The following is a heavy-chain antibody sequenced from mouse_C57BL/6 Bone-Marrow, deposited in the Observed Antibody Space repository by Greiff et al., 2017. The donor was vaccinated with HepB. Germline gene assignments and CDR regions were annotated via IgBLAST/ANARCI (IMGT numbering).Heavy chain of an antibody. CDR3: ARTFITTVVASFDY. V-gene: IGHV1-77*01. J-gene: IGHJ2*01. Sequence: VMLVESGAELVKPGASVKISCKASGYTFTDYYINWVKQRPGQGLEWIGMIHPNSGSTNYNEKFKSKATLTVDKSSSTAYMQLSSLTSEDSAVYYCARTFITTVVASFDYWGQGTTLTVSS. D-gene: IGHD1-1*01. CDR1: GYTFTDYY. CDR2: IHPNSGST.